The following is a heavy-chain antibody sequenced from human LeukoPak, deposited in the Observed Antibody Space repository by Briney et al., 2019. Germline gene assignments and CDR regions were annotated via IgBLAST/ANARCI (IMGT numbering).Heavy chain of an antibody. CDR1: GFPFSNYA. Sequence: GGSLRLSCAASGFPFSNYAMNWVRQAPGKGLEWVSSISESGDKTDYADSVRGRFTISRDNSQNTLYLQMNSLRAEDTAVYYCAREPFPFDIWGQGTMVTVSS. J-gene: IGHJ3*02. CDR2: ISESGDKT. CDR3: AREPFPFDI. V-gene: IGHV3-23*01.